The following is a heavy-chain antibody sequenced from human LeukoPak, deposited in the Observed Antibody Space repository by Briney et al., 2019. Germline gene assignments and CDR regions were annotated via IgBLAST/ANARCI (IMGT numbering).Heavy chain of an antibody. D-gene: IGHD3-10*01. V-gene: IGHV4-38-2*02. CDR1: GYSISSGYY. J-gene: IGHJ5*02. CDR3: ARERYYYGSGNSYNWFDP. Sequence: PSETLSLTCTVSGYSISSGYYWGWIRQPPGKGLEWIGSIYHSGSTYYNPSLKSRVTISVDTSKNQFSLKLSSVTAADTAVYYCARERYYYGSGNSYNWFDPWGQGTLVTVSS. CDR2: IYHSGST.